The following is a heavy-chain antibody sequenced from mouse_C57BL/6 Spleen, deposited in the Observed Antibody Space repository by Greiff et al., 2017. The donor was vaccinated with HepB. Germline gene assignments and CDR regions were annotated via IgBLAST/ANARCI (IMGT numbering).Heavy chain of an antibody. CDR2: ISSGGSYT. CDR3: ASHYGSSLDY. V-gene: IGHV5-6*01. CDR1: GFTFSSYG. J-gene: IGHJ2*01. Sequence: EVKLVESGGDLVKPGGSLKLSCAASGFTFSSYGMSWVRQTPDKRLEWVATISSGGSYTYYPDSVKGRFTISRDNAKNTLYLQMSSLKSEDKAMYYCASHYGSSLDYWGQGTTLTVSS. D-gene: IGHD1-1*01.